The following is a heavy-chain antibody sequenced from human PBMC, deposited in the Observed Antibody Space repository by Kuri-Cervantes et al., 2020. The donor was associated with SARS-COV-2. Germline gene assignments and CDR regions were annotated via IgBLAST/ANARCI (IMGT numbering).Heavy chain of an antibody. CDR3: AKCLAGQWLVPSYYYGMDV. V-gene: IGHV3-30*02. D-gene: IGHD6-19*01. CDR2: IWYDGSNK. J-gene: IGHJ6*02. Sequence: GESLKISCAASGFTFSSYGMHWVRQAPGKGLEWVAVIWYDGSNKYYADSVKGRFTISRDNSKNTLYLQMNSLRAEDTAVYYCAKCLAGQWLVPSYYYGMDVWGQGTTVTVSS. CDR1: GFTFSSYG.